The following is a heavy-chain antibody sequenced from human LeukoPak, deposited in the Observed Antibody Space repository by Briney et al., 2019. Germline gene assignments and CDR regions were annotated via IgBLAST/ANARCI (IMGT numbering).Heavy chain of an antibody. V-gene: IGHV4-59*01. J-gene: IGHJ5*02. CDR3: ARDIASNWFDH. Sequence: SETLSLTCTVSGGSISSYYWSWIRQPPGKGLEWIGYIYYSGSTNYNPSPKSRVTISVDTSKNQFSLKLSSVTAADTAVYYCARDIASNWFDHWGQGTLVTVSS. D-gene: IGHD6-13*01. CDR1: GGSISSYY. CDR2: IYYSGST.